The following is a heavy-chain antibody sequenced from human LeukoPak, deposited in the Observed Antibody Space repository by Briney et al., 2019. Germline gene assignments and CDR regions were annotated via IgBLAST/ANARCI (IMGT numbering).Heavy chain of an antibody. Sequence: SETLSLTCTVSGGSISSSSYYWGWIRQSPGKGLEWIGNIYNSGNTYYNPSLKSRVTISVDTSKNQFSLKLSSVTAADTAVYYCARRVRSPLGAFDIWGQGTMVTVSS. D-gene: IGHD3-10*01. J-gene: IGHJ3*02. CDR1: GGSISSSSYY. V-gene: IGHV4-39*01. CDR2: IYNSGNT. CDR3: ARRVRSPLGAFDI.